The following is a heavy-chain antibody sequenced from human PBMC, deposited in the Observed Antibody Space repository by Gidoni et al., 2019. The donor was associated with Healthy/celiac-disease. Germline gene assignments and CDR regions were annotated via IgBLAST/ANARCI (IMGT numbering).Heavy chain of an antibody. CDR2: INHSGST. D-gene: IGHD2-2*03. Sequence: QVQLQQWGAGLLKPSETLSLTCAVYGVSFRGYYWSWIRQPPGKGLEWIGEINHSGSTNYNPSLKSRVTISVDTSKNQFSLKLSSVTAADTAVYYCARGRGYCSSTSCPDRWFDPWGQGTLVTVSS. J-gene: IGHJ5*02. V-gene: IGHV4-34*01. CDR1: GVSFRGYY. CDR3: ARGRGYCSSTSCPDRWFDP.